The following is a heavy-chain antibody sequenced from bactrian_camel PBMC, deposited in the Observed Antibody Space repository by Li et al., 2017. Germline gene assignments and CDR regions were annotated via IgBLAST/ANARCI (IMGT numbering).Heavy chain of an antibody. V-gene: IGHV3-3*01. D-gene: IGHD5*01. CDR2: IFAGGPST. CDR3: AADYAPIGCRVGRTPQPDDYNI. CDR1: GGPYAGHC. J-gene: IGHJ4*01. Sequence: HVQLVESGGGSVQAGGSLRLSCIHSGGPYAGHCMGWFRQASGKEREAVATIFAGGPSTYYAASVNGRFTISQDNAKNTVFLQMNALKPEDTAMYYCAADYAPIGCRVGRTPQPDDYNIWGQGTQVTVS.